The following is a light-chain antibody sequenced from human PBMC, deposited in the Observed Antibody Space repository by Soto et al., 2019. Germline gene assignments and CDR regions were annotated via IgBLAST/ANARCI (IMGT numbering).Light chain of an antibody. V-gene: IGLV2-14*01. CDR1: SSDVGGYNY. CDR2: EVS. CDR3: SSYTSSSTHVV. Sequence: QSALTQPASVSGSPGQSITISCTGTSSDVGGYNYVSWYQQHPGKAPKLMIYEVSNRPSGVSNRFSGSKSGNTAYLTISGLQAEDAVDYYCSSYTSSSTHVVFGGGTKLTVL. J-gene: IGLJ2*01.